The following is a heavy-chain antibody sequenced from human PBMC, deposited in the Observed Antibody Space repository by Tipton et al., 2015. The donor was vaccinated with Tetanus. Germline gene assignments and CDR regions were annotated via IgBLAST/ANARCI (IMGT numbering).Heavy chain of an antibody. CDR1: GGSISSYY. D-gene: IGHD3-22*01. Sequence: TLSFTCTVSGGSISSYYWSWIRQPPGKGLEWIGYIYYSGSTNYNPSLKSRVTISVDTSKNQFSLKLSSVTAADTAVYYCARDHPTNYYDSSGYYSNWFDPWGQGTLVTVSS. CDR2: IYYSGST. J-gene: IGHJ5*02. V-gene: IGHV4-59*01. CDR3: ARDHPTNYYDSSGYYSNWFDP.